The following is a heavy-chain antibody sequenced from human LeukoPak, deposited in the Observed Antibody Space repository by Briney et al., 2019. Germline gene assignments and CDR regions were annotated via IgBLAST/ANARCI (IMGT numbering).Heavy chain of an antibody. CDR3: ARAGTCSSTSCDGGIEY. J-gene: IGHJ4*02. CDR2: ISATSTYI. V-gene: IGHV3-21*06. D-gene: IGHD2-2*01. Sequence: GGSLRLSCAASGFAFSSYNMKWVRQAPGKGLEWVSFISATSTYIYYADSVKGRFTVSRDNSKNLLYLQMDSLRVEDTAVYYCARAGTCSSTSCDGGIEYWGQGTLVTVSS. CDR1: GFAFSSYN.